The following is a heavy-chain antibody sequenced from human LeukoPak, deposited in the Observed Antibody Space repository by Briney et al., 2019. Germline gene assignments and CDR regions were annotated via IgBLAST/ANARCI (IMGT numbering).Heavy chain of an antibody. CDR3: AKSSRPVTAMAFFDY. J-gene: IGHJ4*02. D-gene: IGHD5-18*01. CDR2: ISSSSSYI. CDR1: GFTFSSYS. V-gene: IGHV3-21*04. Sequence: GGSLRLSCAASGFTFSSYSMNWVRQAPGKGLEWVSSISSSSSYIYYADSVKGRFTISRDNSKNTVYLQMKSLRAEDTAVYYCAKSSRPVTAMAFFDYWGQGTLVTVSS.